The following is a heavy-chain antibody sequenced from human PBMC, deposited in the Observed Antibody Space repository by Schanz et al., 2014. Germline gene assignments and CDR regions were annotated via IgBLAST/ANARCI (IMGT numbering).Heavy chain of an antibody. D-gene: IGHD3-10*01. J-gene: IGHJ4*02. CDR3: ARDNYYGSGSCAY. V-gene: IGHV3-7*01. Sequence: VQLVESGGGLVQPGGSLRLSCAASGFTFSDHYMDWVRQAPGKGLEWVANIKQDGSEKYYVDAVKGRFTISRDNAKNSMYLHMKSLRGEDTAVYYCARDNYYGSGSCAYWGQGTLVTVSS. CDR2: IKQDGSEK. CDR1: GFTFSDHY.